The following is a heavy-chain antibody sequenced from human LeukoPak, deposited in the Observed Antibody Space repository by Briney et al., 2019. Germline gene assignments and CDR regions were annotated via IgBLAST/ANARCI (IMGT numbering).Heavy chain of an antibody. CDR1: GFTFSSYG. CDR2: IQYDGSNK. J-gene: IGHJ4*02. D-gene: IGHD5-12*01. V-gene: IGHV3-30*02. Sequence: GGSLRLSCAASGFTFSSYGMHWVRQAPGKGLEWVTFIQYDGSNKYYADSVKGRFAISRGNSKNTLYLQMNSLRVEDTAVYYCGKHDSDYDGKWGQGSLVSVSS. CDR3: GKHDSDYDGK.